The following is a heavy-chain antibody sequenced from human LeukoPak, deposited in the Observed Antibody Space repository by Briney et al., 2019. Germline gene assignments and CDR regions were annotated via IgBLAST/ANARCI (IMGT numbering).Heavy chain of an antibody. CDR3: ARAPYFGVVRYYYYMDV. V-gene: IGHV4-34*01. CDR1: GGSFSGSY. CDR2: INHSGST. D-gene: IGHD3-3*01. Sequence: SETLSLTCAVSGGSFSGSYWTWIRQSPGKGLDWMGEINHSGSTNYNPSLKSRVNISIDTSKNQFSLNLNSVTAADTAVYYCARAPYFGVVRYYYYMDVWGKGTTVTVSS. J-gene: IGHJ6*03.